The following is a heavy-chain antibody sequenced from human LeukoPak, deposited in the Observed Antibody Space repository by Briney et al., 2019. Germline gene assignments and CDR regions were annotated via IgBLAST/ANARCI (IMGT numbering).Heavy chain of an antibody. CDR1: GYTFTGYY. V-gene: IGHV1-2*02. Sequence: ASVKVSCKASGYTFTGYYMHWVRQAPGQGLEWMGWINPNSGGTNYAQKFQGRVTMTRDTSISTAYMELSSLRSEDTAVYYCARGDDYGDYPFDYWGQGTLVTVSS. D-gene: IGHD4-17*01. CDR3: ARGDDYGDYPFDY. J-gene: IGHJ4*02. CDR2: INPNSGGT.